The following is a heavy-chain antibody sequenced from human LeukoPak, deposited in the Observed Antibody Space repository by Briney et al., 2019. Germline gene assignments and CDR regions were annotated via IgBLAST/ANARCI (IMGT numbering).Heavy chain of an antibody. V-gene: IGHV4-59*08. D-gene: IGHD6-13*01. J-gene: IGHJ4*02. CDR3: ARVKVSGRIAAAGDY. CDR2: IYYSGST. Sequence: SETLSLTCTVSGGSISSYYWSWIRQPPGKGLEWIGYIYYSGSTYYNPSLKSRVTISVDTSKNQFSLKLSSVTAADTAVYYCARVKVSGRIAAAGDYWGQGTLVTVSS. CDR1: GGSISSYY.